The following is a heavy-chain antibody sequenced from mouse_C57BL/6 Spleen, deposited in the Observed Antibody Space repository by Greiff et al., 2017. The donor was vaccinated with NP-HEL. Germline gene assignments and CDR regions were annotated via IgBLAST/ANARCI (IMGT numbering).Heavy chain of an antibody. CDR1: GYTFTSYW. D-gene: IGHD2-5*01. CDR3: ARGDYSNYDYFDY. Sequence: VQLVESGAELAKPGASVKLSCKASGYTFTSYWMHWVKQRPGQGLEWIGYINPSSGYTKYNQKFKDKATLTADKSSSTAYMQLSSLTYEDSAVYYCARGDYSNYDYFDYWGQGTTLTVSS. J-gene: IGHJ2*01. V-gene: IGHV1-7*01. CDR2: INPSSGYT.